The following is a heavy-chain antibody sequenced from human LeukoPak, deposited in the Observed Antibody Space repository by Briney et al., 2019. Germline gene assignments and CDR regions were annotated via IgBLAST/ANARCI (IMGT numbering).Heavy chain of an antibody. D-gene: IGHD5/OR15-5a*01. CDR2: IQSSTNGAIV. V-gene: IGHV3-15*01. CDR1: GFTFSNTW. CDR3: ATGFYDACDH. Sequence: PGGSLRLSCAASGFTFSNTWMTWVRQAPGKGLEWIGRIQSSTNGAIVEYAAPVKGRFTISRDDSKNTLYLQMNSLTAEDTAFYYCATGFYDACDHWGQGTLVTVSS. J-gene: IGHJ4*02.